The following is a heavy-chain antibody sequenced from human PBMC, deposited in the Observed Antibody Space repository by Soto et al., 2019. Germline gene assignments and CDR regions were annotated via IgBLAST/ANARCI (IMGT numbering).Heavy chain of an antibody. Sequence: GGSLRLSCAASGFTFSSYSMNWGRQAPGKGLEWVSSISSRSSYIYYADSVKGRFTISRDNAKNSLYLQMNSLRAEDTAVYYCARSSVEWSYFDYWGQGTLVTV. J-gene: IGHJ4*02. CDR1: GFTFSSYS. CDR2: ISSRSSYI. CDR3: ARSSVEWSYFDY. D-gene: IGHD3-3*01. V-gene: IGHV3-21*01.